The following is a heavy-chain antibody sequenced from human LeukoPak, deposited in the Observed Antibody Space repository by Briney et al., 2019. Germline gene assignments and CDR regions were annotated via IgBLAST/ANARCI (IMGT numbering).Heavy chain of an antibody. CDR1: GGSISSYY. Sequence: PSETLSLTCTVSGGSISSYYWSWIRQPPGKGLEWIGRIYTSGSTNYNPSLKSRVTMSVDTSKNQFSLKLSSVTAADTAVYYCARLDCSSTSCYGSWFDPWGQGTLVTVSS. CDR3: ARLDCSSTSCYGSWFDP. J-gene: IGHJ5*02. CDR2: IYTSGST. D-gene: IGHD2-2*01. V-gene: IGHV4-4*07.